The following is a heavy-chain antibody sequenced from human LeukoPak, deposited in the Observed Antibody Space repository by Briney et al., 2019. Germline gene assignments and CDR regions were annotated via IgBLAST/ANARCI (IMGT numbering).Heavy chain of an antibody. CDR1: GGSISSYY. Sequence: PSEPLSLTCTVSGGSISSYYWSWIRQPPGKGLEWMGYIYYSGSTNYNLSLKSRVTISVETSKTQFSLKLRSVTAADTAVYYCARTVKKLRGVVIKPDAFDIWGQGTMVTVSS. CDR3: ARTVKKLRGVVIKPDAFDI. V-gene: IGHV4-59*13. J-gene: IGHJ3*02. CDR2: IYYSGST. D-gene: IGHD3-3*01.